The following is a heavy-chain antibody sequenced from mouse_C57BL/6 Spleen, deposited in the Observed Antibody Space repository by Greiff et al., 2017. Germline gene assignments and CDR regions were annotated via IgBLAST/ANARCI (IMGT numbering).Heavy chain of an antibody. CDR3: ARSYDYDYFDY. CDR2: INPSTGAT. Sequence: VQLQQSGPELVKPGASVKISCKASGYSFTGYYMNWVKQSPEKSLEWIGEINPSTGATNYNQKFKAKATLTVDKSSSTAYMQLKSLTSEDSAVYYCARSYDYDYFDYWGQGTTLTVSS. CDR1: GYSFTGYY. D-gene: IGHD2-4*01. J-gene: IGHJ2*01. V-gene: IGHV1-42*01.